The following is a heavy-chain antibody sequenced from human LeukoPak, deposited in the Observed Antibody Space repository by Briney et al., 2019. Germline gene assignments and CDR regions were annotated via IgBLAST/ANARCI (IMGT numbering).Heavy chain of an antibody. CDR3: ARDVVSYGSGSDAFDI. CDR2: ISSSSTTI. CDR1: GFTFSNYD. D-gene: IGHD3-10*01. V-gene: IGHV3-48*04. J-gene: IGHJ3*02. Sequence: HPGGSLRLSCAASGFTFSNYDMNWVRQAPGKGLEWVSYISSSSTTIKYADSVRGRFTISRDNAKNSLYLQMNSLRAEDTAVYYCARDVVSYGSGSDAFDIWGQGTMVTVSS.